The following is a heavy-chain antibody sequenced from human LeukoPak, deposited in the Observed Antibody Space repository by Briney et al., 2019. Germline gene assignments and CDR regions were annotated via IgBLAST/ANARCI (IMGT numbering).Heavy chain of an antibody. CDR2: IYYSGST. V-gene: IGHV4-39*07. CDR1: GGSISSSSYY. CDR3: ARGHSFDY. D-gene: IGHD3-10*01. J-gene: IGHJ4*02. Sequence: SETLSLTCTVSGGSISSSSYYWGWIRQPPGKGLEWIGSIYYSGSTYYSPSFQGQVTISADKSITTAYLQWSSLKASDTAMYYCARGHSFDYWGQGTLVTVSS.